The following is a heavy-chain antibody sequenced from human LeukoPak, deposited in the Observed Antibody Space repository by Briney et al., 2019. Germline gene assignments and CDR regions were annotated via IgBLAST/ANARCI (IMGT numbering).Heavy chain of an antibody. J-gene: IGHJ4*02. Sequence: SETLSLTCTVSGGSISSYYWSWIRQPPGKGLEWIGYIYYSGTTNYNPSLKSRVTISVDTSKNQFPLKLSSVTAADTAVYYCARGVYIAAAQYAYWGQGTLVTVSS. D-gene: IGHD6-13*01. V-gene: IGHV4-59*01. CDR2: IYYSGTT. CDR1: GGSISSYY. CDR3: ARGVYIAAAQYAY.